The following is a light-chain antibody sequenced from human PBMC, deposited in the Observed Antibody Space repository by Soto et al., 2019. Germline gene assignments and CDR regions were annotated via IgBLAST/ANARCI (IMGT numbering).Light chain of an antibody. Sequence: QSALTQPASVSGSTGQSITISCTGTSSDVGGYNYVSWYQQHTGKAPKLMIYDVSNRPSGVSNRFSGSKSGNTASLTISGLQAEDEADYYCSSYTSSSTLYVFGTGTKLTVL. CDR1: SSDVGGYNY. CDR2: DVS. J-gene: IGLJ1*01. CDR3: SSYTSSSTLYV. V-gene: IGLV2-14*01.